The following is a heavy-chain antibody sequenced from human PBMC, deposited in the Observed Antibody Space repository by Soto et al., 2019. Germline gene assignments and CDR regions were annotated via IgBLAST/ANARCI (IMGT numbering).Heavy chain of an antibody. Sequence: ASVKVSCKASGGTFSSYAISWVRQAPGQGLEWMGGIIPIFGTANYAQKFQGRVTMTRDTSTSTVYMELSSLRSEDTAVYYCAREQRGLTYYYYYYGMDVWGQGTTVTVSS. D-gene: IGHD7-27*01. J-gene: IGHJ6*02. CDR2: IIPIFGTA. V-gene: IGHV1-69*05. CDR3: AREQRGLTYYYYYYGMDV. CDR1: GGTFSSYA.